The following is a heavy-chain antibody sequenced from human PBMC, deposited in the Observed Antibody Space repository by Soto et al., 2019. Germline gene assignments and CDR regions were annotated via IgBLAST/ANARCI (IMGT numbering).Heavy chain of an antibody. D-gene: IGHD1-26*01. CDR3: ARVGARALGRGYGMDV. Sequence: ASVKVSCKASGYTFTGYYMHWVRQAPGQGLEWMGWINPNSGGTNYAQKFQGWVTMTRDTSISTAYMELSRLRSDDTAVYYCARVGARALGRGYGMDVWGQGTTVTVSS. CDR2: INPNSGGT. V-gene: IGHV1-2*04. J-gene: IGHJ6*02. CDR1: GYTFTGYY.